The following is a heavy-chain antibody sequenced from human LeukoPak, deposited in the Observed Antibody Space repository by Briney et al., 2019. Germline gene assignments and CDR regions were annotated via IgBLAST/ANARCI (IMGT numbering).Heavy chain of an antibody. Sequence: ASVKVSCKASGYTFTGYYMHWVRQAPGQGLEWMGWINPNSGGTNYAQKFQGRVTMTRDTSISTAYMELSRLGSDDTAVYYCARGGRHCSGGGCYQDYWGQGTLVTVSS. CDR2: INPNSGGT. V-gene: IGHV1-2*02. D-gene: IGHD2-15*01. CDR3: ARGGRHCSGGGCYQDY. J-gene: IGHJ4*02. CDR1: GYTFTGYY.